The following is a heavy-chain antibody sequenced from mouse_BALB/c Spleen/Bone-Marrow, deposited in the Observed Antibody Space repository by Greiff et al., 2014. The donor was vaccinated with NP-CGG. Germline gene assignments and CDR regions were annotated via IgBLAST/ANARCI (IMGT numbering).Heavy chain of an antibody. Sequence: EVNVVESGGGLVQPGGSLKLSCAASGFTFSSYGMSWVRQTPDKRPELVATINNNDGNTYYPDSVKGRFTISRDNAKNTLYLQMSSLKSEDTAMYYCARDNYGSRFDYWGQGTTLTVSS. CDR3: ARDNYGSRFDY. CDR2: INNNDGNT. D-gene: IGHD1-1*01. V-gene: IGHV5-6-3*01. J-gene: IGHJ2*01. CDR1: GFTFSSYG.